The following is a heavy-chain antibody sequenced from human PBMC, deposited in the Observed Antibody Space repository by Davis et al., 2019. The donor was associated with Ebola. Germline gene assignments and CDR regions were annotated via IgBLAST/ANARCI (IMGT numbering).Heavy chain of an antibody. Sequence: SETLSPTCSVSGATISSSSHYWAWIRQPPGKGLECIGSINYSGSTYYNPSLKSRVTISVDTSKNQYFLKLNSVTAADTAVYYCSNEDYWGQGTLVTVSS. D-gene: IGHD4-11*01. CDR3: SNEDY. CDR1: GATISSSSHY. J-gene: IGHJ4*02. CDR2: INYSGST. V-gene: IGHV4-39*01.